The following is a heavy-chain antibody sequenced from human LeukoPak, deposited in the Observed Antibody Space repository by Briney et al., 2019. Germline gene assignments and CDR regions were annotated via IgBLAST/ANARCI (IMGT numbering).Heavy chain of an antibody. Sequence: ASVKVSCKVSGYTLTELSMHWVRQAPGKGLEWMGGFDPEDGETIYAQKFQGRVAMTEDTSTDTAYMELSSLRSEDTAVYYCAERYVWGSYRYYYFDYWGQGTLVTISS. D-gene: IGHD3-16*02. CDR3: AERYVWGSYRYYYFDY. V-gene: IGHV1-24*01. CDR2: FDPEDGET. CDR1: GYTLTELS. J-gene: IGHJ4*02.